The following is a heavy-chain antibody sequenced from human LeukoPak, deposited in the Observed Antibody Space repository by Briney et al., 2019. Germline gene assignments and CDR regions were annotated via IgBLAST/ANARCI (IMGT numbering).Heavy chain of an antibody. CDR2: IYYSGST. Sequence: SETLSLTCTVSGGSISSYYWSWIRQPPGKGLEWIGYIYYSGSTNYNPSLKSRVTISVDTSKNQFSLKLSSVTVADTAVYYCARSTYSSSSNVDFDYWGQGTLVTVSS. CDR3: ARSTYSSSSNVDFDY. V-gene: IGHV4-59*01. D-gene: IGHD6-6*01. J-gene: IGHJ4*02. CDR1: GGSISSYY.